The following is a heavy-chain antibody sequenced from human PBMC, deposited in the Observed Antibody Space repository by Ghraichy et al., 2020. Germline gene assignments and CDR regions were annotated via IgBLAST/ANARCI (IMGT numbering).Heavy chain of an antibody. Sequence: LSLTCVASGFSLNRYWMSWVRQAPGKGLEWVANIKYDGSQKYDADSVRGRFIISRDNAKNSLYLQMNSLRAEDTAVYYCVRVAWGGRYYGEYWGPGVLVTVSS. CDR3: VRVAWGGRYYGEY. CDR2: IKYDGSQK. J-gene: IGHJ4*02. D-gene: IGHD3-16*01. V-gene: IGHV3-7*03. CDR1: GFSLNRYW.